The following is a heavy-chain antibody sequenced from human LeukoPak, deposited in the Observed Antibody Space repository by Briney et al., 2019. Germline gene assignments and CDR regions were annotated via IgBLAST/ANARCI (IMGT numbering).Heavy chain of an antibody. Sequence: GGSLRLSCAASGFTFSSYWMSWVRQAPGKGLEWVANIKQDGSEKYYVDSVKGRFTISRDNAKNSLYLQMNSLRAEDTAVYYCARVKMITFGGVTDAFDIWGQGTMVTVSS. J-gene: IGHJ3*02. CDR2: IKQDGSEK. V-gene: IGHV3-7*01. CDR1: GFTFSSYW. D-gene: IGHD3-16*01. CDR3: ARVKMITFGGVTDAFDI.